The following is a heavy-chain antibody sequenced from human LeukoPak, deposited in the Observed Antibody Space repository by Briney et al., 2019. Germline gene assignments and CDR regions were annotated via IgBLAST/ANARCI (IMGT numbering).Heavy chain of an antibody. Sequence: GGSLRLSCAVSGFTFSDHYMDWVRQAAGQGLEWVGRSRNKDHRYSTEYAASVKGRFTISRDESKNSLYLQMNSLKIEDTAIYYCVRGHDSFDYWGQGTLVTVSS. V-gene: IGHV3-72*01. CDR1: GFTFSDHY. D-gene: IGHD3-3*01. J-gene: IGHJ4*02. CDR2: SRNKDHRYST. CDR3: VRGHDSFDY.